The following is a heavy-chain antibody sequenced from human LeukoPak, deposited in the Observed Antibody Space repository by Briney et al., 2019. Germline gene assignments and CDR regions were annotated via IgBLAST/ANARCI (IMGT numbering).Heavy chain of an antibody. Sequence: GGTLRLSCAASGFTFSSYAMSWVRRAPGKGLEWVSDISVGGDSTYYADSAKRLFSISRDNYKNTLYLQMNSLRAEDTAVYFCAETSGGNYWGQGTLVTVST. CDR1: GFTFSSYA. CDR3: AETSGGNY. CDR2: ISVGGDST. V-gene: IGHV3-23*01. D-gene: IGHD2-15*01. J-gene: IGHJ4*02.